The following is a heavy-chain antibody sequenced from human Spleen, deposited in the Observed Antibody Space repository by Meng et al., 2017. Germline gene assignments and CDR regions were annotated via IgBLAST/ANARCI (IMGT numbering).Heavy chain of an antibody. V-gene: IGHV3-23*01. J-gene: IGHJ4*02. D-gene: IGHD3-16*01. CDR3: ARSPIDKYDLSALPLDY. CDR1: GFNFGRSA. CDR2: ISGNGRDT. Sequence: GESLKISCAASGFNFGRSAMSWVRQGPGKGLEWVSAISGNGRDTYYADSVRGRFTISRDNSKNTVFLQINSLRVEDTAVYYCARSPIDKYDLSALPLDYWGQGTLVTVSS.